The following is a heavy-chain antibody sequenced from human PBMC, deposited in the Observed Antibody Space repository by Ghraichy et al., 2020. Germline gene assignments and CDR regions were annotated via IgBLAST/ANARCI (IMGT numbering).Heavy chain of an antibody. CDR3: ARDTITQSEHYYGSGSYYRYFYHGLDV. D-gene: IGHD3-10*01. V-gene: IGHV3-20*04. CDR2: VNWNGHSK. J-gene: IGHJ6*02. CDR1: GFTFDRYG. Sequence: GGSLRLSCAASGFTFDRYGLNWVRQAPGKGLEWVAGVNWNGHSKGYGDSVKGRFTISRDNANNSLYLQMNSLSVEDTALYFCARDTITQSEHYYGSGSYYRYFYHGLDVWGQGTTVTVS.